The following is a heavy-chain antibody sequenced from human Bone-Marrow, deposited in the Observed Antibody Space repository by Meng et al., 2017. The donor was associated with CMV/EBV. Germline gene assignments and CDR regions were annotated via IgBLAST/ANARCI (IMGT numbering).Heavy chain of an antibody. Sequence: SVKVSCKASGYTFTSYDISWVRQAPGQGLEWMGRIIPILGIANYAQKFQGRVTITADKSTSTAYMELSSLRSEDTAVYYCAAEGNWNWAYWGQGTRVTGSS. CDR3: AAEGNWNWAY. V-gene: IGHV1-69*04. J-gene: IGHJ4*02. CDR1: GYTFTSYD. CDR2: IIPILGIA. D-gene: IGHD1-7*01.